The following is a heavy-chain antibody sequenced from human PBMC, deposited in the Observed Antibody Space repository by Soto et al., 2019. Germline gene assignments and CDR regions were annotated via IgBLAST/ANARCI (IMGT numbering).Heavy chain of an antibody. CDR3: ARAPPRGIAALVNNWFDP. CDR2: ISSSSSYI. CDR1: GFTFSSYS. V-gene: IGHV3-21*01. Sequence: GGSLRLSCAASGFTFSSYSMNWVRQAPGKGLEWVSSISSSSSYIYYADSVKGRFTISRDNAKNSLYLQMNSLRAEDTAVYYCARAPPRGIAALVNNWFDPWGQGTLVTVSS. D-gene: IGHD6-6*01. J-gene: IGHJ5*02.